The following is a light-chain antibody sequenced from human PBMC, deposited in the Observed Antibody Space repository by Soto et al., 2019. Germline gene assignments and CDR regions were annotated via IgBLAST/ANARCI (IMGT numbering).Light chain of an antibody. V-gene: IGKV3-15*01. Sequence: ETVMTQSPGTLSASLGERATLSCMASQSVSIHLAWYQQKPGQAPRLLIYDTSTRATGIPARFSGSGSGTEFTLTISSLQSEDFAVYYCQQYSNWPPITFGQGTRLEI. CDR2: DTS. J-gene: IGKJ5*01. CDR3: QQYSNWPPIT. CDR1: QSVSIH.